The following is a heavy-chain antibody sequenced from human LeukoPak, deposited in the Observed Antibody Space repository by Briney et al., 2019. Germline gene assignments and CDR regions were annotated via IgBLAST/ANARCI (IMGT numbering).Heavy chain of an antibody. CDR1: GGSISSSNYY. CDR2: IYYSGST. CDR3: ALRYFDRDY. V-gene: IGHV4-39*01. Sequence: ASETLSLTCTVSGGSISSSNYYWVWIRQPPGKGLEWVGSIYYSGSTYYNPSLKSRVTISVDTSKNQFSLKLSSVTAADTAVYYCALRYFDRDYWGQGTLVTVSS. D-gene: IGHD3-9*01. J-gene: IGHJ4*02.